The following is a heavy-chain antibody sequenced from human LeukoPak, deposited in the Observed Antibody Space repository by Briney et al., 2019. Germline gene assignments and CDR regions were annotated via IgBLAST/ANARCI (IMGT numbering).Heavy chain of an antibody. CDR2: ISGSGGST. J-gene: IGHJ4*02. D-gene: IGHD6-19*01. Sequence: GGSLRLSCAASGFTFSTYAMSWVRQAPGKGLEWVSGISGSGGSTYYADSVKGRFTISRDNSKNTLYLQMNSLRAEDTAVYYCASSSGSGWQLDYWGQGTLVTVSS. CDR1: GFTFSTYA. CDR3: ASSSGSGWQLDY. V-gene: IGHV3-23*01.